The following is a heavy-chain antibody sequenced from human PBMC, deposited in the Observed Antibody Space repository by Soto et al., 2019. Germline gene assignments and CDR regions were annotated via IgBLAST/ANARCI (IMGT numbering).Heavy chain of an antibody. D-gene: IGHD2-15*01. J-gene: IGHJ3*02. CDR1: GGSIISSNW. Sequence: QVQLQESGPGLVKASGTLSLTCAVSGGSIISSNWWSWVRQSPRKGLEWIGEIHHSGSTNYNPSLKSRVTISVDESKNQFSLKVSSVTAADTAVYYCARWLAFCSGGTCWDSFDIWGQGTMVTVSS. CDR3: ARWLAFCSGGTCWDSFDI. V-gene: IGHV4-4*02. CDR2: IHHSGST.